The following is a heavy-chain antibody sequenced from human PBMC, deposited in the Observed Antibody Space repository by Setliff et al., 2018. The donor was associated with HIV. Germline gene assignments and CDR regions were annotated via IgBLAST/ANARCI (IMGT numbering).Heavy chain of an antibody. D-gene: IGHD6-19*01. Sequence: GGSLRLSCAASGFIFSSHSMNWVRQAPGKGLEWVSSISRSSDEIHYADSVRGRFTISRDNTKYSLYLQMNKVRAEDTAVYFCVRDYRWLNWFFDLWGRGTLVTVSS. V-gene: IGHV3-21*01. CDR1: GFIFSSHS. CDR3: VRDYRWLNWFFDL. J-gene: IGHJ2*01. CDR2: ISRSSDEI.